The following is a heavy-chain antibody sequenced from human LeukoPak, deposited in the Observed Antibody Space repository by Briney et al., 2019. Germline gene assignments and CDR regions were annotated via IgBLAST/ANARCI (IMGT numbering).Heavy chain of an antibody. J-gene: IGHJ4*02. D-gene: IGHD2-15*01. CDR3: ALNPRGYCSGGRCYIGY. V-gene: IGHV5-51*01. CDR2: IYPGDSDT. CDR1: GYSFTNYW. Sequence: GESLKIPCNGSGYSFTNYWIGRGRQMPGKGLEWMGIIYPGDSDTRYSPSFQGQVTLSAGKSISTAYLQWSSLKAADTPRLYFALNPRGYCSGGRCYIGYWGQGTLVTVSS.